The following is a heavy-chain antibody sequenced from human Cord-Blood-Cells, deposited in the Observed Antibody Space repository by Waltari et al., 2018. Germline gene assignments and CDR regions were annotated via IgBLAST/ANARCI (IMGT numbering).Heavy chain of an antibody. CDR1: GDTFACSN. J-gene: IGHJ4*02. CDR2: INPSSGGT. D-gene: IGHD1-26*01. Sequence: QVQLVQSGAEVKKPGASVKVSCKASGDTFACSNVHWVRQAPGQGLEWMGRINPSSGGTNYAQKFQGMVTMTRDTSISTAYMELSRLRSDDTAVYYCARARWELLLDDWGQGTLVTVSS. CDR3: ARARWELLLDD. V-gene: IGHV1-2*06.